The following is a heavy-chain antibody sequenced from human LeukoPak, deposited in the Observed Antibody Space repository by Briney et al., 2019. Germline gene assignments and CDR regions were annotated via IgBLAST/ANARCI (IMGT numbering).Heavy chain of an antibody. J-gene: IGHJ1*01. CDR2: IYYSGST. CDR3: ARTRYCSGGSCYGNFQH. Sequence: SETLSLTCTVSGDSFRSYYWSWIRQPPGKGLEWIGYIYYSGSTNYNPSLKSRVTISVDTSKNQFSLKLSSVTAADTAVYYCARTRYCSGGSCYGNFQHWGQGTLVTVSS. D-gene: IGHD2-15*01. CDR1: GDSFRSYY. V-gene: IGHV4-59*12.